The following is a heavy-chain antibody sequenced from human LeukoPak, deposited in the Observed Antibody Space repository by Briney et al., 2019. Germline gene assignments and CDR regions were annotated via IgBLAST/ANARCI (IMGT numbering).Heavy chain of an antibody. J-gene: IGHJ4*02. Sequence: SETLSLTCTVSGYSISSGYYWDWIRQPPGKGLEWIGNIYYSGYTTYSPSLRSRVTISVDTSKNQFALKLSSVTAADTAVYCCSSHLIGQLAFFDYWGQGTLVTVSS. V-gene: IGHV4-38-2*02. CDR1: GYSISSGYY. D-gene: IGHD6-6*01. CDR3: SSHLIGQLAFFDY. CDR2: IYYSGYT.